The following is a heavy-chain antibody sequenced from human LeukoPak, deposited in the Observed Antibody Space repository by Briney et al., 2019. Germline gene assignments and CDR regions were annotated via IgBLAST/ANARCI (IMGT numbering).Heavy chain of an antibody. CDR1: GFTFSSYG. V-gene: IGHV3-30*02. J-gene: IGHJ4*02. D-gene: IGHD3-22*01. Sequence: GGSLRLSCSASGFTFSSYGMNWVRQAPGKGLEWVAFIRYDGSNKYYADSVKGRFTISRDNSKNTLSLQMNSLRADDTAVYYCASSSGYYPIFDYWGQGTLVTVSS. CDR2: IRYDGSNK. CDR3: ASSSGYYPIFDY.